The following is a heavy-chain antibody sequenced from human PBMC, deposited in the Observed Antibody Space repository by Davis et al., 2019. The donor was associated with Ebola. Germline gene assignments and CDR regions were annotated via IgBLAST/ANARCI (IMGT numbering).Heavy chain of an antibody. CDR3: ARGYCSSTSCYTLDY. Sequence: ASVKVSCKASGYTFTSYYMHWVRQAPGQGLEWMGIINPSGGNTNYAQKLQGRVTMTTDTSTSTAYMELRSLRSDDTAVYYCARGYCSSTSCYTLDYWGQGTLVTVSS. D-gene: IGHD2-2*02. CDR1: GYTFTSYY. J-gene: IGHJ4*02. V-gene: IGHV1-46*01. CDR2: INPSGGNT.